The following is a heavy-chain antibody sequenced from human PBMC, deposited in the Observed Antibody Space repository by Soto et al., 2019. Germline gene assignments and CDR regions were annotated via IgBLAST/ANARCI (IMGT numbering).Heavy chain of an antibody. D-gene: IGHD1-26*01. CDR1: GFTFSSYW. Sequence: GGSLRLSCAASGFTFSSYWMHWVRQAPGKGLVWVSRINSDGSSTSYADSVKGRFTISRDNAKNTLYLQMNSLRAEDTAVYYCARVNPEWDDAFDIWGQGTMVTVSS. V-gene: IGHV3-74*01. J-gene: IGHJ3*02. CDR2: INSDGSST. CDR3: ARVNPEWDDAFDI.